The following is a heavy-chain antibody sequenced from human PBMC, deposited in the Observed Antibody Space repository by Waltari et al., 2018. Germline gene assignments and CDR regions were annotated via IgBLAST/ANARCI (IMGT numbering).Heavy chain of an antibody. CDR2: INHSGST. D-gene: IGHD1-26*01. J-gene: IGHJ4*02. CDR3: ASAIMSGSWS. Sequence: QVQLQESGPGLVKPSETLSLTCTVSGYSISSGYYWSWIRQPPGKGLEWIGEINHSGSTNYNPSLKSRVTISVDTSKNQFSLKLSSVTAADTAVYYCASAIMSGSWSWGQGTLVTVSS. V-gene: IGHV4-38-2*02. CDR1: GYSISSGYY.